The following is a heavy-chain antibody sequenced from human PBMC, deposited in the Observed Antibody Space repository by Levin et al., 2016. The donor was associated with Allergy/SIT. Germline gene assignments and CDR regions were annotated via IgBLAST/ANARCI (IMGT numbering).Heavy chain of an antibody. V-gene: IGHV4-59*01. D-gene: IGHD3/OR15-3a*01. Sequence: WIRQPPGKGLEWIGYIYYSGSTNYNPSLKSRVTISVDTSKNQFSLKLSSVTAADTAVYYCAREQWTGPHHYFDYWGQGTLVTVSS. J-gene: IGHJ4*02. CDR2: IYYSGST. CDR3: AREQWTGPHHYFDY.